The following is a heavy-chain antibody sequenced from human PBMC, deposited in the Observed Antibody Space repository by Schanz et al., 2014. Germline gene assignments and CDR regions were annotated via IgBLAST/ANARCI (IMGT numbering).Heavy chain of an antibody. CDR3: ARGRGVYDY. D-gene: IGHD2-8*01. CDR1: GGTFSSDT. J-gene: IGHJ4*02. CDR2: IVPIAGIT. Sequence: QVQLVQSWAEVKGPGASVKVSCKASGGTFSSDTFSWVRQAPGQGLEWMGRIVPIAGITNYAQKFQGRVTITADTSTNTAYMELSSLTSEDTAVHYCARGRGVYDYWGQGTLVTVSS. V-gene: IGHV1-69*02.